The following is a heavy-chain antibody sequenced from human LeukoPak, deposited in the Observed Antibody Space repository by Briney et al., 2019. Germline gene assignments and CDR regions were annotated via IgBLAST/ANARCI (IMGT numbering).Heavy chain of an antibody. V-gene: IGHV3-74*01. J-gene: IGHJ4*02. D-gene: IGHD4-11*01. Sequence: GGSLRLSCAASGLTVSNYWMYWVRQAPGKGLVWVSRINSDGSSTNYADSVKGRFTISRDNSKNTLYLQMNSLRAEDTAVYYCARSTVTEYVGEYYFDYWGQGTLVTVSS. CDR3: ARSTVTEYVGEYYFDY. CDR2: INSDGSST. CDR1: GLTVSNYW.